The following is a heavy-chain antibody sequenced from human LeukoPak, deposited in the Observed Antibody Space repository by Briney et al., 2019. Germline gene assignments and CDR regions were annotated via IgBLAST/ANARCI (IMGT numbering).Heavy chain of an antibody. Sequence: GGSLRLSCAASGFTFSSYEMNWVRQAPGKGLEWVSAIGGSGGSTYYADSVKGRFTISRDNSKNTLYLQMNSLRADDTAIYYCTKDPNGDYIGAFDPWGQGTLVTVSS. CDR3: TKDPNGDYIGAFDP. D-gene: IGHD4-17*01. CDR2: IGGSGGST. J-gene: IGHJ5*02. V-gene: IGHV3-23*01. CDR1: GFTFSSYE.